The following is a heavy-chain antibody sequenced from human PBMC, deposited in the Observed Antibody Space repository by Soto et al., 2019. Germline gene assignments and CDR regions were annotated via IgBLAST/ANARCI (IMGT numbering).Heavy chain of an antibody. D-gene: IGHD1-7*01. Sequence: TLSLTCAVSDGSFTSNNWWTWVRQPPGQGLEWIGEIYRTGSTNYNPSLKSRVTISLDESENQFSLKVTSLTAADTAVYYCASRDPGTSVDYWGQGXLVTVYS. J-gene: IGHJ4*02. CDR3: ASRDPGTSVDY. CDR2: IYRTGST. V-gene: IGHV4-4*02. CDR1: DGSFTSNNW.